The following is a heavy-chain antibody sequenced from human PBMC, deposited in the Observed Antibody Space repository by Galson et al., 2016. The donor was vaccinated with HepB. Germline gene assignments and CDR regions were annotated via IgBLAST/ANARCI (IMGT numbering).Heavy chain of an antibody. V-gene: IGHV4-31*03. Sequence: TLSLTCTVSGGSISSGGYYWSWIRQHPGKGLEWIGYIHYSGSTYYNPSLESRVSISVDTSKKQFSLKLSSVNAADTAVYYCARDKNERGYSYGHFDYWGQGALVTVSS. J-gene: IGHJ4*02. D-gene: IGHD5-18*01. CDR3: ARDKNERGYSYGHFDY. CDR2: IHYSGST. CDR1: GGSISSGGYY.